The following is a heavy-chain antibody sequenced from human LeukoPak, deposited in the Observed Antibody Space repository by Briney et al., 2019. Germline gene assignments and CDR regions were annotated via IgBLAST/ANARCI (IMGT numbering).Heavy chain of an antibody. Sequence: ASVRVSCKLSGYTLTELSMHWVRQAPGKGLEWMGGFYPEDGETIYAQKFQGRVTITEDTSTDTAYMELSSLRSEHTAVYYCATRSGRFYYFDEWGEGTLVTVSS. CDR3: ATRSGRFYYFDE. CDR1: GYTLTELS. D-gene: IGHD6-25*01. CDR2: FYPEDGET. J-gene: IGHJ4*02. V-gene: IGHV1-24*01.